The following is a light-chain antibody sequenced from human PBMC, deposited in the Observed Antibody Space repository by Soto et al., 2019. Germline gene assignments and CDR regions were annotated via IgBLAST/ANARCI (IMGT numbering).Light chain of an antibody. V-gene: IGLV2-14*01. J-gene: IGLJ1*01. CDR2: EVS. CDR3: SSYTSISTYV. CDR1: SSDVGNYNY. Sequence: QSALTQPASVSGSPGQSITISCTGTSSDVGNYNYVSWYQQHPGKAPKVIIYEVSNRPSGVSNRFSGSKSGNTASLTISGLQPEDEADYYCSSYTSISTYVFGTGTKLTVL.